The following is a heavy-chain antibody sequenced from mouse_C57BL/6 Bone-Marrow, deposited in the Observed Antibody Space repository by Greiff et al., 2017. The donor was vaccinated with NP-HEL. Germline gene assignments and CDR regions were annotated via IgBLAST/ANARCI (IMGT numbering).Heavy chain of an antibody. D-gene: IGHD2-3*01. Sequence: EVKLMESGGGLVQPKGSLKLSCAASGFSFTTYAMNWVRQAPGKGLEWVARIRSKSNNYATYYADSVKDRFTISRDDSESMLYLRMNNLKPEATAMYYCVRQGDGYQAWFAYWGQGTLVTVSA. J-gene: IGHJ3*01. V-gene: IGHV10-1*01. CDR1: GFSFTTYA. CDR3: VRQGDGYQAWFAY. CDR2: IRSKSNNYAT.